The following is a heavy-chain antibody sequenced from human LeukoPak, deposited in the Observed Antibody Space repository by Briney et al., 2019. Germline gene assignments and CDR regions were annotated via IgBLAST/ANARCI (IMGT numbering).Heavy chain of an antibody. Sequence: GGSLRLSCAASGFTFSSYSMNWVRQAPGKGLEWVSSISSSSSYIYYADSVKGRFTISRDNAKNSLYLQMNSLRAEDTAVYYCATFSPAMVTFDYWGQGTLVTVSS. CDR3: ATFSPAMVTFDY. D-gene: IGHD5-18*01. CDR2: ISSSSSYI. J-gene: IGHJ4*02. V-gene: IGHV3-21*01. CDR1: GFTFSSYS.